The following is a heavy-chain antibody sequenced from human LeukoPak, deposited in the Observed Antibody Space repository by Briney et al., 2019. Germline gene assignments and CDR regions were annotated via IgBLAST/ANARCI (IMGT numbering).Heavy chain of an antibody. CDR2: IYYSGST. Sequence: SETLSLTCTVSGGSISSYYWSWIRQPPGKGLEWIGYIYYSGSTNYNPSLKSRVTISVDTSKNQFSLKLSSVTAADTAVYYCAREGPYGRSGYYRPYYYGMDVWGQGTTVTVSS. CDR3: AREGPYGRSGYYRPYYYGMDV. J-gene: IGHJ6*02. D-gene: IGHD3-3*01. V-gene: IGHV4-59*01. CDR1: GGSISSYY.